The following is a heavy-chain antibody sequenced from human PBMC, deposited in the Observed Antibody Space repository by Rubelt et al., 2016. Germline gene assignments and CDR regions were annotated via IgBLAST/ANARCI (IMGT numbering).Heavy chain of an antibody. CDR3: ARLSGYSGYDLFDY. J-gene: IGHJ4*02. V-gene: IGHV4-39*01. Sequence: QLQLQESGPGLVKPSETLSLTCTVSGDSISSSSYYWGWTRQPPGKGLEWIGSIYYSGSTYYNPSLKSRVTISVDTSKNHLSLKLSSVTAADTAVYYCARLSGYSGYDLFDYWGQGTLVTVSS. CDR2: IYYSGST. D-gene: IGHD5-12*01. CDR1: GDSISSSSYY.